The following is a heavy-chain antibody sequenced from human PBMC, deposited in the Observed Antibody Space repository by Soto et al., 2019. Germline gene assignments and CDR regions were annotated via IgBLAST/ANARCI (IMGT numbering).Heavy chain of an antibody. CDR3: ARDLYCGGDCYDWFDP. V-gene: IGHV4-30-4*01. D-gene: IGHD2-21*02. CDR1: GGSISSGDYY. J-gene: IGHJ5*02. CDR2: IYYSGST. Sequence: QVQLQESGPGLVKPSQTLSLTCTVSGGSISSGDYYWSWIRQPPGKGLEWIGYIYYSGSTYYNPSLKSRVTISVDTSKNQFSLKPSSVTAADTAVYYCARDLYCGGDCYDWFDPWGQGTLVAVSS.